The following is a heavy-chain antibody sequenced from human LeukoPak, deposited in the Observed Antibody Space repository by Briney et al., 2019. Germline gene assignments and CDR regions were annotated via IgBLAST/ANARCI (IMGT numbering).Heavy chain of an antibody. Sequence: GGSLRRSCAASGFRFITSSMSWVRQTPGKGLEWISYIRGSSTTIYYADSVKGRFTISRDNARNSLYLQMNDLRAEDTGVYFCARDARSHCGTDACYGPYFDYWGQGSLVTVSS. CDR2: IRGSSTTI. V-gene: IGHV3-48*01. CDR3: ARDARSHCGTDACYGPYFDY. D-gene: IGHD2-2*01. J-gene: IGHJ4*02. CDR1: GFRFITSS.